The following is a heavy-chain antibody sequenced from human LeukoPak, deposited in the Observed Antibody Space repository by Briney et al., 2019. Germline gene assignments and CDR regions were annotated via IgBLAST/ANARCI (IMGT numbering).Heavy chain of an antibody. V-gene: IGHV4-39*02. J-gene: IGHJ4*02. D-gene: IGHD3-22*01. Sequence: PSETLSLTCTVSGGSISSSNYYWGWIRQPPGKGLEWIGTIYYSGSTYYNPSLKSRVTISVDTSKNQFSLKLSSVTAADTAVYYCARDKVGSGYPIDYWGQGTLVTVSS. CDR2: IYYSGST. CDR1: GGSISSSNYY. CDR3: ARDKVGSGYPIDY.